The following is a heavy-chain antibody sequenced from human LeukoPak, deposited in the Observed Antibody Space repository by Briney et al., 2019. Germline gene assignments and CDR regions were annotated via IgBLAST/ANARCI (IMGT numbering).Heavy chain of an antibody. D-gene: IGHD3-3*01. CDR2: IGGRDDRT. CDR3: AKDPNPLYDLWSGYK. Sequence: GGSLILSCATSGSTFTGHTMTWFRQAPGKGLEWVSIIGGRDDRTYYADYVEGRFAISRDTSKNILYLQMNSLRAEDTAVYYCAKDPNPLYDLWSGYKWGQGTLVTVSS. V-gene: IGHV3-23*01. CDR1: GSTFTGHT. J-gene: IGHJ4*02.